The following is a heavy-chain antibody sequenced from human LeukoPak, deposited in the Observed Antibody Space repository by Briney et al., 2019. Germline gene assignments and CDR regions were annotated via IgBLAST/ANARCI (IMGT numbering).Heavy chain of an antibody. CDR2: IYSGGST. CDR3: ARDAVAAAGY. Sequence: PGRSLRLSCAASGFTFSSYGMHWVRQAPGKGLEWVSVIYSGGSTYYADSVKGRFTISRDNSKNTLYLQMNSLRAEDTAVYYCARDAVAAAGYWGQGTLVTVSS. CDR1: GFTFSSYG. J-gene: IGHJ4*02. D-gene: IGHD6-13*01. V-gene: IGHV3-53*01.